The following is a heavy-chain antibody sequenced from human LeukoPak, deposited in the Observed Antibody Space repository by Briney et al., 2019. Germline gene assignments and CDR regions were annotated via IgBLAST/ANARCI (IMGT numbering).Heavy chain of an antibody. D-gene: IGHD2-2*01. Sequence: ATSVKVSCKASGGTFSSYAISWVRQAPGQGLEWMGGIIPIFGTANYAQKFQGRVTITADESTSTAYMELSSLRSEDTAVYYCARDIVVVPAFPPYYYYGMDVWSKGTTVTVSS. CDR3: ARDIVVVPAFPPYYYYGMDV. V-gene: IGHV1-69*13. J-gene: IGHJ6*04. CDR1: GGTFSSYA. CDR2: IIPIFGTA.